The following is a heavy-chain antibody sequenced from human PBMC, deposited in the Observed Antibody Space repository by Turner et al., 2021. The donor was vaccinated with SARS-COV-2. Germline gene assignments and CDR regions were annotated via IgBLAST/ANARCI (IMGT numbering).Heavy chain of an antibody. CDR3: AGKRYYYGMDV. Sequence: EVQLVESGGGLVQPGRSLRLSCAASGFTFDDYAMHWVRQAPGKGLECVSGISWNSGSIGYADSVKGRFTISRDNAKNSLYLQMNSLRPEDTALYYCAGKRYYYGMDVWGQGTTVTVSS. D-gene: IGHD3-10*01. J-gene: IGHJ6*02. CDR2: ISWNSGSI. CDR1: GFTFDDYA. V-gene: IGHV3-9*01.